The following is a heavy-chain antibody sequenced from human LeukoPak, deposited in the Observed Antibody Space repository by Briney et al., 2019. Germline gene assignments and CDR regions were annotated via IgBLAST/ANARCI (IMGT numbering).Heavy chain of an antibody. CDR3: ARMRRDGYNYGELDY. CDR2: IGTAGDT. Sequence: GGYLRLSCAASGFTFSSYDMHWVRQATGKGLEWVSAIGTAGDTYYPGSVKGRFTISRENAKNSLYLQMNSLRAGDTAVYYCARMRRDGYNYGELDYWGQGTLVTVSS. V-gene: IGHV3-13*01. J-gene: IGHJ4*02. D-gene: IGHD5-24*01. CDR1: GFTFSSYD.